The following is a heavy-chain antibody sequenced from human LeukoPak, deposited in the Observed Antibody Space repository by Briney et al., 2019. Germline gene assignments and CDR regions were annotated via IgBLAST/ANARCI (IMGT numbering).Heavy chain of an antibody. D-gene: IGHD4-17*01. V-gene: IGHV3-30*04. CDR1: GFTFSSYA. J-gene: IGHJ6*02. Sequence: GGSLRLSCAASGFTFSSYAMHWVRQAPAKGLEWVAGISYDGSNKYYADSVKGRFTISRDNSKNTLYLQMNSLRAEDTAVYYCARETNDYGDYVYYYVMDVWGQGTTVTVSS. CDR3: ARETNDYGDYVYYYVMDV. CDR2: ISYDGSNK.